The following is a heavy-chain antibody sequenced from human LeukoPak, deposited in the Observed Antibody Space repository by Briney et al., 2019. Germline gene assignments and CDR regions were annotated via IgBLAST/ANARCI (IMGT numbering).Heavy chain of an antibody. D-gene: IGHD3-22*01. V-gene: IGHV1-69*13. CDR3: ARYRLGSYEVDY. CDR2: IIPIFGTA. CDR1: GGTFSSYA. J-gene: IGHJ4*02. Sequence: PGASVKVSCKASGGTFSSYAISWVRQAPGQGLEWMGGIIPIFGTANYAQKFQGRVTITADESTSTAYMELSSPRSEDTAVYYCARYRLGSYEVDYWGQGTLVTVSS.